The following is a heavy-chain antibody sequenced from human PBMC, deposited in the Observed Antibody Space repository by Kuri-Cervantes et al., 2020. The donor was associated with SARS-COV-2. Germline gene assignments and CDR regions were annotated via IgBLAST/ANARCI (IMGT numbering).Heavy chain of an antibody. V-gene: IGHV1-24*01. J-gene: IGHJ4*02. CDR2: IMPALGMS. CDR1: GYTLTELS. CDR3: ASDGVSRSLSLDF. D-gene: IGHD5/OR15-5a*01. Sequence: ASVKVSCKVSGYTLTELSMHWVRQAPGQGLEWMGGIMPALGMSNYAQKFRGRVTLTADTSTTTAYLELSGLKTEDTALYYCASDGVSRSLSLDFWGQGTLVTVSS.